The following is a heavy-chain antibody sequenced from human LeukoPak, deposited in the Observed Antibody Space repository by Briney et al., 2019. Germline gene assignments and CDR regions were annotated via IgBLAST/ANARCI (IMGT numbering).Heavy chain of an antibody. Sequence: PSETLSLTCTVSGGSISSGDYYWSWIRQPPGKGLEWIGYIYYSGSTYYNPSLKSRVTISVDTSKNQFSLKLSSVTAADTAVYYCARKLVGLESDYWGQGTLVTVSS. CDR2: IYYSGST. CDR1: GGSISSGDYY. D-gene: IGHD1-1*01. J-gene: IGHJ4*02. CDR3: ARKLVGLESDY. V-gene: IGHV4-30-4*08.